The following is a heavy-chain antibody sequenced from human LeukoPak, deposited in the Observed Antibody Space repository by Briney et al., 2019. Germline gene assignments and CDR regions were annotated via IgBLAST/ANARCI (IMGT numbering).Heavy chain of an antibody. V-gene: IGHV3-23*01. J-gene: IGHJ4*02. CDR2: ISGSGGNT. CDR3: AKGNWRYFDY. Sequence: GGSLRLSCAASGFTFSTYVMSWVRQAPGKGLEWVSAISGSGGNTYYADSVKGRFTISRDNSKNTLYLQMNSLGADDTAVYYCAKGNWRYFDYWGQGTLVTVSS. D-gene: IGHD1-1*01. CDR1: GFTFSTYV.